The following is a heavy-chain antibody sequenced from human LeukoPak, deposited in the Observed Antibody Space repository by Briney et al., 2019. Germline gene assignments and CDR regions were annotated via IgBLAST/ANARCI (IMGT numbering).Heavy chain of an antibody. J-gene: IGHJ6*02. CDR2: ITSSSSYI. D-gene: IGHD2-15*01. V-gene: IGHV3-21*01. CDR1: GFTFSSYT. CDR3: ARDWGYCSGDSCYYYGMDV. Sequence: GGSLRLSCAVSGFTFSSYTMNWVRQAPGKGLEWVSAITSSSSYIYYADSVKGRFTISRDNAKNSLYLQMNSLRAEDTAVYYCARDWGYCSGDSCYYYGMDVWGQGTTVTVSS.